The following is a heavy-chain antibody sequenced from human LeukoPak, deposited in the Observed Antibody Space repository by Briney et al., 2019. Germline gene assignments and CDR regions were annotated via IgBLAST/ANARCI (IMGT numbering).Heavy chain of an antibody. CDR3: ARDRDSNYPKINWFDP. CDR2: INPSGGST. V-gene: IGHV1-46*01. J-gene: IGHJ5*02. Sequence: GASVKVSCKASGYTFTSYYMHWVRQAPGQGLEWMGIINPSGGSTSYAQKFQGGVTMTRDTSTSTVYMELSSLRSEDTAVYYCARDRDSNYPKINWFDPWGQGTLVTVSS. D-gene: IGHD4-11*01. CDR1: GYTFTSYY.